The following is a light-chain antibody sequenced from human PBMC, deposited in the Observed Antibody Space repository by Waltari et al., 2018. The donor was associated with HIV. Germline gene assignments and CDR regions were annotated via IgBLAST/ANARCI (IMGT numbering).Light chain of an antibody. Sequence: DIQMTQSPPSLSASVGDKVTISCWADQAISAWLAWYQHQPGKAPRSLIYVASTLQSGVPSRFSGNASGTDFTLTITNLQPEDSATYYCQQYSRYPITFGQGTRLEI. V-gene: IGKV1D-16*01. CDR1: QAISAW. CDR3: QQYSRYPIT. J-gene: IGKJ5*01. CDR2: VAS.